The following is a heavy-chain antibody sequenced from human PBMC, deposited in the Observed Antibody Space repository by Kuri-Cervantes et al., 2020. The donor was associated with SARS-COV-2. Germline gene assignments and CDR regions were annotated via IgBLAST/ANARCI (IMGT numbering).Heavy chain of an antibody. V-gene: IGHV3-15*01. CDR2: IKSKTDGGTT. CDR1: GFTFSSYW. Sequence: GESLKISCAASGFTFSSYWMSWVRQAPGKGLEWVGRIKSKTDGGTTDYAAPVKGRFTISRDDSKNTLYLQMNSLKTEDTAVYYCTTALYDIWTYYMDVWGKGTTVTVSS. D-gene: IGHD3-9*01. CDR3: TTALYDIWTYYMDV. J-gene: IGHJ6*03.